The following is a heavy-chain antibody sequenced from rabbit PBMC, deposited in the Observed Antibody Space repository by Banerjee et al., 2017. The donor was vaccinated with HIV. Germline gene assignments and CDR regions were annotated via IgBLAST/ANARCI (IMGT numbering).Heavy chain of an antibody. V-gene: IGHV1S40*01. D-gene: IGHD4-1*01. CDR3: ARDLAGVIGWNFNL. J-gene: IGHJ4*01. Sequence: QSLEESGGGLVQPEGSLTLTCTASGFSFSRKYVMCWVRQAPGKGLEWIACIYAGSSGSTWYASWVNGRFTISKTSSTTVTLQMTSLTAADTASYFCARDLAGVIGWNFNLWGPGTLVTVS. CDR2: IYAGSSGST. CDR1: GFSFSRKYV.